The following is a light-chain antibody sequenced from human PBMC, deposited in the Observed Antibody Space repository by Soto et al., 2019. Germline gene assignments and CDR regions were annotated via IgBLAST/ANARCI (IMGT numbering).Light chain of an antibody. CDR2: GAS. CDR3: QFYGNSPWT. V-gene: IGKV3-20*01. Sequence: EIVLTQSPGTLSLSPGERGTLSCRASQSVRSSFLAWYQQKPGQAPRLLIYGASTRATGIPDRFSGSGSGTDFPHTIIRLETEDFAVYYCQFYGNSPWTCGQGTEVYI. CDR1: QSVRSSF. J-gene: IGKJ1*01.